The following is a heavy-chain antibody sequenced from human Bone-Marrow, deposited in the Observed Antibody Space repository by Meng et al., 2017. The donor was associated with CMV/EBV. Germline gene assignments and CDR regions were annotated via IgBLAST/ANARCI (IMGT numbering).Heavy chain of an antibody. Sequence: LSLTCTVSGGSISSSSYYWGWIRQAPGKGLEWVGRSRNKANRYTTEYAASVKGRFTISRDESKNSLYLQMNSLKTEDTAVFYCVRGYNSFDSWGQGTLVTGSS. CDR3: VRGYNSFDS. CDR1: GGSISSSSYY. J-gene: IGHJ4*02. D-gene: IGHD1-1*01. V-gene: IGHV3-72*01. CDR2: SRNKANRYTT.